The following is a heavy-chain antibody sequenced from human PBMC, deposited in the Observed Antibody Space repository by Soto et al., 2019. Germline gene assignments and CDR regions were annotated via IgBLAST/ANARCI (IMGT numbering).Heavy chain of an antibody. J-gene: IGHJ4*02. V-gene: IGHV3-48*03. CDR3: ARDSYSNSYGSFDY. D-gene: IGHD4-4*01. CDR1: GFTFSSYE. CDR2: ISSSGSTI. Sequence: GGSLRLSCAASGFTFSSYEMNWVRQAPGKGLECVSYISSSGSTIYYADSVKGRFTISRDNAKNSLYLQINSLRAEDTAVYYCARDSYSNSYGSFDYWGKGTLGKVS.